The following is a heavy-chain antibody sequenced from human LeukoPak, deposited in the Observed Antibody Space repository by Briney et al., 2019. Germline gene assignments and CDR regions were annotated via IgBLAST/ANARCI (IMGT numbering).Heavy chain of an antibody. J-gene: IGHJ3*02. CDR2: IYYSGST. CDR3: ARVPPRGAFDI. V-gene: IGHV4-59*01. Sequence: SETLSLTCTVSGGSISSYYWSWIRQPPGKGPEWIGYIYYSGSTNYNPSLKSRVTISVDTSKNQFSLKLSSVTAADTAVYYCARVPPRGAFDIWGQGTMVTVSS. CDR1: GGSISSYY.